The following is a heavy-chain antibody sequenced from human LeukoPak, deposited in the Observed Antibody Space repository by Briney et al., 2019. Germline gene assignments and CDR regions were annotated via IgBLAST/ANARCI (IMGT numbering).Heavy chain of an antibody. Sequence: GGSLRLSCAASGFTFSSYAMSWVRQAPGKGLEWVSAISGSGGSTYYADSVKGRFTISRDNSKNTLYLQMNSLRAEDTAVYYCAKGRGYSYGLPSGYWGQGTLVTVSS. V-gene: IGHV3-23*01. CDR3: AKGRGYSYGLPSGY. J-gene: IGHJ4*02. CDR2: ISGSGGST. D-gene: IGHD5-18*01. CDR1: GFTFSSYA.